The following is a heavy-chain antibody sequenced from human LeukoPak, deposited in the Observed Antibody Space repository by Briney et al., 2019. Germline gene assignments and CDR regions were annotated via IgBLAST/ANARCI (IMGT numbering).Heavy chain of an antibody. CDR1: GFTFSSYG. CDR2: IPYDGSNK. J-gene: IGHJ4*02. V-gene: IGHV3-30*02. D-gene: IGHD3-22*01. CDR3: AKDPHYYYDSSVDRGDY. Sequence: PGGSLRLSCAASGFTFSSYGMHWVRQAPGKGLEWVAFIPYDGSNKYYADSVKGRFTISRDNSKNTLYLQMNSLRAEDTAMYYCAKDPHYYYDSSVDRGDYWGQGTLVTVSS.